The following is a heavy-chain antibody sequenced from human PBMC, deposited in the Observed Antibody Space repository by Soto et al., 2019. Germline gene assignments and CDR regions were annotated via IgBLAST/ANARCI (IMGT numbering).Heavy chain of an antibody. CDR3: ARKWTGHPFDY. D-gene: IGHD1-1*01. CDR1: GFRFTNYG. CDR2: ISANNDDT. Sequence: ASVKVSCKTSGFRFTNYGFSWVRQAPGQGLEWMGWISANNDDTHYAQKFQGRVTMTTDTGTGTAYMELRSLRSDDTAMYYCARKWTGHPFDYWGQGTLVTVSS. V-gene: IGHV1-18*01. J-gene: IGHJ4*02.